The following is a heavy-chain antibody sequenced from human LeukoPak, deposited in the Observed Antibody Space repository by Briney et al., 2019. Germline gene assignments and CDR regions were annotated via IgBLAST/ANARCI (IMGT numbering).Heavy chain of an antibody. D-gene: IGHD5-12*01. CDR1: GGSISSYY. V-gene: IGHV4-4*09. CDR3: ARHRGYASPRDSFDI. Sequence: SETLSLTCTVSGGSISSYYWSWIRQPPGKGLEWIGYIYTSGSTTYNPSLKSRVSISADTSKNQISLKLSSVTAADTAVYYCARHRGYASPRDSFDIWGQGTMVTVSS. J-gene: IGHJ3*02. CDR2: IYTSGST.